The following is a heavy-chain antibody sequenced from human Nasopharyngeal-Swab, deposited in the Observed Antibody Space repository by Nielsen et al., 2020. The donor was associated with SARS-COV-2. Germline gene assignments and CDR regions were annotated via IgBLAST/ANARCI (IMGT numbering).Heavy chain of an antibody. D-gene: IGHD1-26*01. CDR3: ARGVGSDFDYYYYTDV. CDR1: GYTLTELS. J-gene: IGHJ6*03. CDR2: FDPEDGET. Sequence: ASVKVSCKVSGYTLTELSMHWVRQAPGKGLEWMGGFDPEDGETIYAQKFQGRVTITADESTSTAYMELSSLRSEDTAVYYCARGVGSDFDYYYYTDVWGKGTTVTVSS. V-gene: IGHV1-24*01.